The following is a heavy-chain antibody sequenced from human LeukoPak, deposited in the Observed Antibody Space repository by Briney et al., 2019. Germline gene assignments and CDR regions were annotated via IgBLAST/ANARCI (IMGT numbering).Heavy chain of an antibody. Sequence: SGKGRLTISRDNAKNSLYLQMNSLRAEDTAVYYCARSSGYYFDYWGQGTLVTVSS. CDR3: ARSSGYYFDY. J-gene: IGHJ4*02. V-gene: IGHV3-21*01. D-gene: IGHD3-22*01.